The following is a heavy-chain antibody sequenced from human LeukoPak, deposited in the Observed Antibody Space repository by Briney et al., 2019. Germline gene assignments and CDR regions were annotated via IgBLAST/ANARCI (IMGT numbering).Heavy chain of an antibody. CDR1: GGSVSSGSYY. CDR2: IYTSGST. Sequence: PSETLSLTCIVSGGSVSSGSYYWSWIRQPAGKGLEWIGRIYTSGSTNYNPSLKSRVTISVDTSKNQFSLKLSSVTAADTAVYYCARGCCSNGVCPIGDYWGPGTLVTVSS. D-gene: IGHD2-8*01. CDR3: ARGCCSNGVCPIGDY. J-gene: IGHJ4*02. V-gene: IGHV4-61*02.